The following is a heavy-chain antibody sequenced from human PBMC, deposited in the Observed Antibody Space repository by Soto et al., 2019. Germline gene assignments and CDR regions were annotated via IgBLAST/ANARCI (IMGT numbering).Heavy chain of an antibody. V-gene: IGHV4-59*08. J-gene: IGHJ6*02. Sequence: QVQLQESGPGLVKPSETLSLTCTVSGGSISSYYWSWIRQPPGKGLEWIGYIYYSGSTNYNPSLKSRVTISGDTSKNQFSLKLSSVTAADTAVYYCARHYGDYVYYYYGMDVWGQGTTVTVSS. CDR2: IYYSGST. CDR1: GGSISSYY. D-gene: IGHD4-17*01. CDR3: ARHYGDYVYYYYGMDV.